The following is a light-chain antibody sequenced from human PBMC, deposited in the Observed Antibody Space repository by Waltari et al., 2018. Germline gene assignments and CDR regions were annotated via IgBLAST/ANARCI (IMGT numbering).Light chain of an antibody. CDR2: GAS. CDR3: QHSAGSPLFT. CDR1: QSVGSKY. Sequence: EIVLTQFPGTLPLSPGERATLSCRASQSVGSKYLAWYQQKPGQAPRLLIYGASSSATGIPDRFSGSSSGTDFTLTINRLEPEDFAVYYCQHSAGSPLFTFGPGTKVDIK. J-gene: IGKJ3*01. V-gene: IGKV3-20*01.